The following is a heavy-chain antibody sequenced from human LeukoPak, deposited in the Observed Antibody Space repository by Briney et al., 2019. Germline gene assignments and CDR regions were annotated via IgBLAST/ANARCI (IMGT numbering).Heavy chain of an antibody. CDR3: ARVDILTGYYYFDY. CDR1: EFTVSSNY. Sequence: AGGSLRLSCTASEFTVSSNYMSWVRQAPGKGLEWVSIIYSGGNTYYADSVKGRFTISRDNSKNTLYLQMNSLRAEDTAVYYCARVDILTGYYYFDYWGQGTLVTVSS. V-gene: IGHV3-66*02. D-gene: IGHD3-9*01. CDR2: IYSGGNT. J-gene: IGHJ4*02.